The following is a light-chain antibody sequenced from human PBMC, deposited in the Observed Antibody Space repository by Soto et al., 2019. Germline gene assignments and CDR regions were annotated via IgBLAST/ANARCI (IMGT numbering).Light chain of an antibody. CDR1: QSVTYNF. CDR2: DAS. J-gene: IGKJ2*01. CDR3: QQYDSSPYA. Sequence: IVLTQSPGSLSLSPGERATLSCRASQSVTYNFLAWYQHKPGQPPRLLIYDASTRATAGPDRFSGSGSGTDFTLTISSLEPEDFSVYYCQQYDSSPYAFGQGTKLEVK. V-gene: IGKV3-20*01.